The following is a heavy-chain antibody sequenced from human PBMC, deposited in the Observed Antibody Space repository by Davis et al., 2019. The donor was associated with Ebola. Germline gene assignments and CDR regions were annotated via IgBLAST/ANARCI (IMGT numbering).Heavy chain of an antibody. J-gene: IGHJ6*04. CDR2: IKPNSGGT. D-gene: IGHD4-17*01. V-gene: IGHV1-2*06. Sequence: ASVTVSCLASGYTFTGYDMHWVRQAPGQGLEWMGRIKPNSGGTNYAQNVQGRVTMTTDTSTSTAYMEVGSLRSDDTAVYYCARGVHGDYYYGMDVWGKGTTVTVSS. CDR3: ARGVHGDYYYGMDV. CDR1: GYTFTGYD.